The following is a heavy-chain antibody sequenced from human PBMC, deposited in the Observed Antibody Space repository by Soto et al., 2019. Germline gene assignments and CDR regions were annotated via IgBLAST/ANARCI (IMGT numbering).Heavy chain of an antibody. V-gene: IGHV1-69*01. CDR2: IVPLPGTT. D-gene: IGHD6-19*01. CDR1: GGTFTKYA. Sequence: QVQLVQSGAAVRKPGSSVTVSCKASGGTFTKYAITCVRQAPRPGLEWMGGIVPLPGTTNYAQKFRGRVTISADESTSTAYLELSSLRSEDTAVYYCASGVGGLGGSSGWPDYAFDVWGQGTMVIVSS. CDR3: ASGVGGLGGSSGWPDYAFDV. J-gene: IGHJ3*01.